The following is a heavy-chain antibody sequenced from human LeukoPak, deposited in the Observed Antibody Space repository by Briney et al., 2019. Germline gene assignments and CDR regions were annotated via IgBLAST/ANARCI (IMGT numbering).Heavy chain of an antibody. CDR2: INPSGGST. CDR1: GYTFTSYY. V-gene: IGHV1-46*01. J-gene: IGHJ6*03. Sequence: GASVKVSCKASGYTFTSYYMHWVRQAPGQGLEWMGIINPSGGSTSYAQKFQGRGTMTRDTSTSKVYMELSSLRSEDTAVYYCARGGKRAVAGGYYYMDVWGKGTTVTVSS. D-gene: IGHD6-19*01. CDR3: ARGGKRAVAGGYYYMDV.